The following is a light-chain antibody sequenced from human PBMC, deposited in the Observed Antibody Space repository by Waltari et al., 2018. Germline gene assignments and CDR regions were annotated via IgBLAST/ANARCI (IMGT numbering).Light chain of an antibody. Sequence: QSMLTQPPSVSGAPWQRVTISCAGSSPNIRAGYDVHWYKQLPGTAPKLLIAGDTNRPSGVPDRFSGSKSGTSASLAITGLQAEDEADYYCQSYDSSLSGVVLGGGTKLTVL. V-gene: IGLV1-40*01. CDR3: QSYDSSLSGVV. CDR2: GDT. J-gene: IGLJ2*01. CDR1: SPNIRAGYD.